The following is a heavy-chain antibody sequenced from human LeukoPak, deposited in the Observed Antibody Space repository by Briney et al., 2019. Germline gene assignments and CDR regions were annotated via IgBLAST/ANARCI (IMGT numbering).Heavy chain of an antibody. CDR1: GFTVSSNY. Sequence: GGSLRLSCAASGFTVSSNYMSWVRQAPGKGLEWVSVIYSGGSTYYADSVKGRFTISRDNSKNTLYLQMNSLRAGDTAVYYCARDRGAAAFWFDPWGQGTLVTVSS. D-gene: IGHD6-13*01. J-gene: IGHJ5*02. V-gene: IGHV3-66*01. CDR3: ARDRGAAAFWFDP. CDR2: IYSGGST.